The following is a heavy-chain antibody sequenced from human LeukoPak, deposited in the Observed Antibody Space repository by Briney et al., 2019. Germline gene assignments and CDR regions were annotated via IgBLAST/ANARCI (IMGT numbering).Heavy chain of an antibody. J-gene: IGHJ3*02. CDR2: IYYSGST. CDR1: GGSISSGDYY. D-gene: IGHD5-18*01. Sequence: SQTLSLTCTVSGGSISSGDYYWSWIRQPPGKGLEWIGYIYYSGSTYYNPSLKSRVTISVDTSKNQFSLKLSSVTAADTAVYYCAREGVWGYGHWYAFDIWGQGTMVTVSS. V-gene: IGHV4-30-4*08. CDR3: AREGVWGYGHWYAFDI.